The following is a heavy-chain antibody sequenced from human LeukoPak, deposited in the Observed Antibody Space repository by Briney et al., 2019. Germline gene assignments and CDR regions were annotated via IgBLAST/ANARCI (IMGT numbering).Heavy chain of an antibody. D-gene: IGHD5-18*01. J-gene: IGHJ3*02. V-gene: IGHV4-4*07. CDR3: ARSGYSYGPGRDAFDI. CDR2: IYTSGST. CDR1: GGSISSYY. Sequence: SETLSLTCTVSGGSISSYYWSWIRQPAGKGLEWIGRIYTSGSTNYNPSLKSRVTMSVDTSKNQFSLKLSPVTAADTAVYYCARSGYSYGPGRDAFDIWGQGTMVTVS.